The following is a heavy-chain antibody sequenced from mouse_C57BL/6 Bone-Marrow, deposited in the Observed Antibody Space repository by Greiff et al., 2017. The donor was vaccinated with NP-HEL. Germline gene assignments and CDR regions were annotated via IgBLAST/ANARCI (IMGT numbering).Heavy chain of an antibody. V-gene: IGHV1-61*01. CDR2: IYPSDSET. J-gene: IGHJ2*01. CDR3: ARWRWDLFDY. Sequence: QVQLQQPGAELVRPGSSVKLSCKASGYTFTSYWMDWVKQRPGQGLEWIGNIYPSDSETHYNQKFKDKATLTVDKSSSTAYMQLSSLTSEDSAVYYCARWRWDLFDYWGQGTTLTVSS. CDR1: GYTFTSYW. D-gene: IGHD4-1*01.